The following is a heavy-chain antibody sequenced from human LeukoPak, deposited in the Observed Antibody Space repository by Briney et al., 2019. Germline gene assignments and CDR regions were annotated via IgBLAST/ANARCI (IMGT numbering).Heavy chain of an antibody. D-gene: IGHD5-12*01. J-gene: IGHJ4*02. CDR3: ASSGEGGYDSDW. CDR2: IIPIFGTA. CDR1: GGTFSSYA. V-gene: IGHV1-69*13. Sequence: SVKVSCKASGGTFSSYAISWVRQAPGQGLEWMGGIIPIFGTANYAQKFQGRVTITADESTSTAYMELSSLRSEDTAVYYCASSGEGGYDSDWWGQGTLVTVSS.